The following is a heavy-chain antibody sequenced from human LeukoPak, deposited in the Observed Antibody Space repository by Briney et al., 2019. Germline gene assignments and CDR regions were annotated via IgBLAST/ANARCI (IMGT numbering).Heavy chain of an antibody. CDR1: GFTFSSYA. J-gene: IGHJ5*02. Sequence: GGSLRLSCAASGFTFSSYAMSWVRQAPGKGLEWVSSISSSSSYIYYADSVKGRFTISRDNAKNSLYLQMNSLRAEDTAVYYCARDPFLGIAAAHNWFDPWGQGTLVTVSS. CDR3: ARDPFLGIAAAHNWFDP. V-gene: IGHV3-21*01. D-gene: IGHD6-13*01. CDR2: ISSSSSYI.